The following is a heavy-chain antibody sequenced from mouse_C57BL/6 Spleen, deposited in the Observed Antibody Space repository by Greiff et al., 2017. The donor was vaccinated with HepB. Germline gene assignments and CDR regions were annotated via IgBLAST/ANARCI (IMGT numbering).Heavy chain of an antibody. Sequence: DVHLVESGPGLVKPSQSLSLTCSVTGYSITSGYYWNWIRQFPGNKLEWMGYISYDGSNNYNPSLKNRISITRDTSKNQFFLKLNSVTTEDTATYYCARGSDYDDFDYWGQGTTLTVSS. CDR1: GYSITSGYY. CDR2: ISYDGSN. J-gene: IGHJ2*01. V-gene: IGHV3-6*01. D-gene: IGHD2-4*01. CDR3: ARGSDYDDFDY.